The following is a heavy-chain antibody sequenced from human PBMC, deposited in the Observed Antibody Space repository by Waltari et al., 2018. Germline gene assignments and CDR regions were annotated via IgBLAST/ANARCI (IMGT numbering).Heavy chain of an antibody. CDR2: INHSGST. CDR3: ARGLTTVVTPYTY. CDR1: GGSFSCYY. Sequence: QVQLQQWGAGLLKPSETLSLTCAVYGGSFSCYYWIWIRQPPGKGLEWIGEINHSGSTNYNPSLKSRVTISVDTSKNQFSLKLSSVTAADTAVYYCARGLTTVVTPYTYWGQGTLVTVSS. J-gene: IGHJ4*02. D-gene: IGHD4-17*01. V-gene: IGHV4-34*01.